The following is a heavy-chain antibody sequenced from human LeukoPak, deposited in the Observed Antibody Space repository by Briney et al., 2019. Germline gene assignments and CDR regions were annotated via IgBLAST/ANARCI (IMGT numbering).Heavy chain of an antibody. CDR2: ISYDGSNK. Sequence: QSGGSLRLSCAASGFTFSSYAMHWVRQAPGKGLEWVAVISYDGSNKYYADSVKGRFTISRDNSKNTLYLQMNSLRAEDTAVYYCAKDPVPVVVAATAEYFQHWGQGTLVTVSS. J-gene: IGHJ1*01. CDR3: AKDPVPVVVAATAEYFQH. V-gene: IGHV3-30-3*01. CDR1: GFTFSSYA. D-gene: IGHD2-15*01.